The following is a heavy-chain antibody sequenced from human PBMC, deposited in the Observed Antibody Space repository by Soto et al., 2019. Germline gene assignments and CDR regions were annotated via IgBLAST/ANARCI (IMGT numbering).Heavy chain of an antibody. V-gene: IGHV3-30*04. J-gene: IGHJ6*02. CDR2: ISYDGRNK. Sequence: PGGSLRLSCAASGFTFSSYAMHWVRQAPGKGLEWVAVISYDGRNKYYADSVKGRFTISRDNSKNTLYLEMNSLRAEDTAVYYCAREWAITILSHASHDYYYYGMDVWGQGTTVTVSS. D-gene: IGHD3-9*01. CDR3: AREWAITILSHASHDYYYYGMDV. CDR1: GFTFSSYA.